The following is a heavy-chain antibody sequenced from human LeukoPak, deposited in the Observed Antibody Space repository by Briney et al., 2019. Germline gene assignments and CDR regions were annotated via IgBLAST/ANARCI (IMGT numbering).Heavy chain of an antibody. Sequence: ASVKVSCKASGYTFTSYAMHWVRQAPGQRLEWMGWINAGNGNTKYSQNFQGRVTMTEDTSTDTAYMELSSLRSEDTAVYYCATDHMVRGVFDYWGQGTLVTVSS. CDR2: INAGNGNT. CDR3: ATDHMVRGVFDY. J-gene: IGHJ4*02. D-gene: IGHD3-10*01. CDR1: GYTFTSYA. V-gene: IGHV1-3*01.